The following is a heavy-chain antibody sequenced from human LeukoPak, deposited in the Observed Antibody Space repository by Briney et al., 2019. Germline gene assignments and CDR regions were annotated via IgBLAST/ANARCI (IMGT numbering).Heavy chain of an antibody. CDR1: GYTFTGYY. CDR2: INPNSGGT. J-gene: IGHJ4*02. D-gene: IGHD6-19*01. V-gene: IGHV1-2*02. Sequence: ASVKVSCKASGYTFTGYYMHWVRQAPGQGLEWMGWINPNSGGTNYAQKFQGRVTMTRDTSISTAYMELSRLRSDDTAVYYCARVKLERAVAGPLDYWGQGTLVTVYS. CDR3: ARVKLERAVAGPLDY.